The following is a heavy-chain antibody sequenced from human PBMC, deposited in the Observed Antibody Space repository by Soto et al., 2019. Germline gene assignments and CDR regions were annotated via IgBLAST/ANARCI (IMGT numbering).Heavy chain of an antibody. D-gene: IGHD3-10*01. CDR2: INTDNGNT. Sequence: QVQLVQSGAEVKKPGASVKVSCKASGYTFTNYNIGWVRQAPGQGLEWVGWINTDNGNTNYAQKVQGRVTVTTDTSTATAYMELKSLRSDDTAIYYCARDPSTSDRAGHDYWGQGTLVTVSS. J-gene: IGHJ4*02. V-gene: IGHV1-18*01. CDR1: GYTFTNYN. CDR3: ARDPSTSDRAGHDY.